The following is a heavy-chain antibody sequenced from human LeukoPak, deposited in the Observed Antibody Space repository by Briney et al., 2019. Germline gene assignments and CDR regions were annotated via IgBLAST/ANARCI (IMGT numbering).Heavy chain of an antibody. CDR2: ISAYNGNT. Sequence: ASVKVSCKASGYTFTSYGISWVRQAPGQGLEWMGWISAYNGNTNYAQKLQGRVTMTTDTSTSTAYMELRSLRSDDTAVYYCARSLTSNTLKYCGGDCYSFDYWGQGTLVTVSS. J-gene: IGHJ4*02. CDR3: ARSLTSNTLKYCGGDCYSFDY. V-gene: IGHV1-18*01. CDR1: GYTFTSYG. D-gene: IGHD2-21*02.